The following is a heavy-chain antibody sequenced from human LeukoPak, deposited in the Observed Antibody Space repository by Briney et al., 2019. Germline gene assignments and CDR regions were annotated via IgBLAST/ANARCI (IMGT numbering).Heavy chain of an antibody. D-gene: IGHD6-19*01. CDR1: GFTFSSCA. J-gene: IGHJ3*02. Sequence: PGGSLRLSCAASGFTFSSCAMNWVRQAPGKGLEWVSAISGSGGSTYYADSVKGRFTISRDNSKNTLYLQMNSLRAEDTAVYYCAKAVGIAVVKNAFDIWGQGTMVTVSS. V-gene: IGHV3-23*01. CDR2: ISGSGGST. CDR3: AKAVGIAVVKNAFDI.